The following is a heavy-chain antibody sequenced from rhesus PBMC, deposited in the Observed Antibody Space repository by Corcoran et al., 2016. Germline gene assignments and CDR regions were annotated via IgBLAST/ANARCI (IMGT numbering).Heavy chain of an antibody. CDR2: IDPRDSYT. CDR3: ANDLQGGIAAAGSYGLDS. J-gene: IGHJ6*01. D-gene: IGHD6-31*01. CDR1: GYSFTSYW. V-gene: IGHV5-20*01. Sequence: EVQLVQSGAEVKRPGESLKISCKTSGYSFTSYWIRWVRQMPGNGLGWMGEIDPRDSYTRDNPSFSGQVTISAHMFISTASLQWSRLNASETATDYCANDLQGGIAAAGSYGLDSCGQGVVFTVSS.